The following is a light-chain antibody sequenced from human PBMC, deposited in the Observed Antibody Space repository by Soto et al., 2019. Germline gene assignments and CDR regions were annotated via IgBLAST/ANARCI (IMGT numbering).Light chain of an antibody. CDR3: LQHNTYPQT. CDR2: AAS. J-gene: IGKJ1*01. V-gene: IGKV1-17*01. CDR1: QGIGNG. Sequence: DIQMTQSPSSLSASVGDRVTITCRASQGIGNGLGWYQQKPGKARKRLIYAASSLEGGVPSRFSGSGSGTEFTLTISSLQPEDFATYYCLQHNTYPQTFGQGTKVEIK.